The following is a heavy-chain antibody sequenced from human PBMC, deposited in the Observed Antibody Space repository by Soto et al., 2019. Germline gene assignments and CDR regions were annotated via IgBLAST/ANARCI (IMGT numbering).Heavy chain of an antibody. J-gene: IGHJ3*02. CDR3: ARVTTVVTYAFDI. CDR2: ISSSGSTI. V-gene: IGHV3-48*03. Sequence: PGGSLRLSCAASGFTFSSYEMNWVRRAPGKGLEWVSYISSSGSTIYYADSVKGRFTISRDNAKNSLYLQMNSLRAEDTAVYYCARVTTVVTYAFDIWGQGTMVTVS. CDR1: GFTFSSYE. D-gene: IGHD4-17*01.